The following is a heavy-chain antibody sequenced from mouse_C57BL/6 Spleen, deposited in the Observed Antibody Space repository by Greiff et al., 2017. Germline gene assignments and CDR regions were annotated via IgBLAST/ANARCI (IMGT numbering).Heavy chain of an antibody. CDR1: GYTFTSYW. J-gene: IGHJ2*01. Sequence: QVQLQQPGAELVMPGASVKLSCKASGYTFTSYWMHWVKQRPGQGLEWIGEIDPSDSYTNYNQKFKGKSTLTVDKSSSTAYMQLSSLTSEDSAVYYCARATDHYFDDWGQGTTLTVSS. CDR2: IDPSDSYT. CDR3: ARATDHYFDD. V-gene: IGHV1-69*01.